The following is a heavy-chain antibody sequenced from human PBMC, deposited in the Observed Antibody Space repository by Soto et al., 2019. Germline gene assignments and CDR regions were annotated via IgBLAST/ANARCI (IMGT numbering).Heavy chain of an antibody. CDR3: ARDRCRSASCYQTYAFDL. D-gene: IGHD2-15*01. Sequence: PGGSLRLSCAASGFNFSSYTMNWVRQAPGKGLEWVSSISSGNRYIYYADSVRGRLIISRDDATNSLYLQMTGLRAEDTAVYYCARDRCRSASCYQTYAFDLWGQGTMVTVSS. V-gene: IGHV3-21*01. CDR1: GFNFSSYT. CDR2: ISSGNRYI. J-gene: IGHJ3*01.